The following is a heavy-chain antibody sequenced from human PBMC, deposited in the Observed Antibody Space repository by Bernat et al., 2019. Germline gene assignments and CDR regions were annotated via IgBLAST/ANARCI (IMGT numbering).Heavy chain of an antibody. CDR1: GFSFSTYN. D-gene: IGHD3-10*01. CDR3: VRGTTYGSYDH. V-gene: IGHV3-64*07. J-gene: IGHJ5*02. Sequence: EVQLVGSGGGLVQPGGSLRLSCVASGFSFSTYNMHWVRQAPEKGLEYVSAITADGGSTYYADSVKGRFTISRDNSKNTLYFQMVSLRVEDMAVYYCVRGTTYGSYDHWGQGTLVIVSS. CDR2: ITADGGST.